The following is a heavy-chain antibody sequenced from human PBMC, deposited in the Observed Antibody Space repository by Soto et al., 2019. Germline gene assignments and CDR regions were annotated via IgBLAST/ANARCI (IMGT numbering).Heavy chain of an antibody. CDR3: ARLYCSGGSCYSIDY. V-gene: IGHV1-46*03. Sequence: QVQLVQSGAEVKKPGASVKVSCKASGYTFTSYYMHWVRQAPGQGLEWMGIINPSGGSTSYAQKFQGRVTRTRDTSTSSVYMELSSVRSDDTAVYYCARLYCSGGSCYSIDYWGQGTLVTVSS. D-gene: IGHD2-15*01. CDR1: GYTFTSYY. J-gene: IGHJ4*02. CDR2: INPSGGST.